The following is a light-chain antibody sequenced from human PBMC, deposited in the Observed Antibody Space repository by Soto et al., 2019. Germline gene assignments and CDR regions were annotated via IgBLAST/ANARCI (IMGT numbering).Light chain of an antibody. J-gene: IGKJ1*01. CDR2: DAS. V-gene: IGKV1-5*01. CDR3: QHYKSYAWT. CDR1: QSINYL. Sequence: DIQMNQTPSSLSASVGERVTISCRATQSINYLLAWCQQKPGKAPKLLIYDASTLESGVPSRFRGSGSGTEFTLTICGLHLGYFASYYCQHYKSYAWTFGHGTKVDI.